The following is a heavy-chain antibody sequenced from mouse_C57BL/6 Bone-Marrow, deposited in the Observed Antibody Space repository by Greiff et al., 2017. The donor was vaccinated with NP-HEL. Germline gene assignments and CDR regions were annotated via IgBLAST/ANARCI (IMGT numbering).Heavy chain of an antibody. CDR2: ILPGSGST. J-gene: IGHJ2*01. CDR3: AKKGRILWLRHFDY. Sequence: VQLQQSGAELMKPGASVKLSCKATGYTFTGYWIEWVKQRPGHGLEWIGEILPGSGSTNYNEKFKGKATFTADTTSNTAYMQLSSLTTEDSAIYDSAKKGRILWLRHFDYWGQGTTLTVSS. D-gene: IGHD2-2*01. V-gene: IGHV1-9*01. CDR1: GYTFTGYW.